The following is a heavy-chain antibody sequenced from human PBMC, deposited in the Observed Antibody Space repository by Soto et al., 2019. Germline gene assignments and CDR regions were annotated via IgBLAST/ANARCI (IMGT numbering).Heavy chain of an antibody. CDR2: ISDSGSTT. Sequence: PGGSLRLSCEASGFTFSNYVMSWVRQAPGKGPEWVSAISDSGSTTYYAGSVKGRFTISRDNSKNTLYLQVNSLRAEDTAIYYCAKDRVEPGGAGAFDIWGQGTMVTVSS. J-gene: IGHJ3*02. CDR3: AKDRVEPGGAGAFDI. V-gene: IGHV3-23*01. CDR1: GFTFSNYV. D-gene: IGHD2-2*01.